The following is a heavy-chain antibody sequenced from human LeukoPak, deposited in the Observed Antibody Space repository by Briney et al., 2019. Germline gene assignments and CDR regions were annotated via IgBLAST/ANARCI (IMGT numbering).Heavy chain of an antibody. Sequence: PSETLSLTCTVSGGSISSYSWSWIRQPPGKGLEWIGSIYYSGSTNYNPSLKSRVTMSVDTSKNQFSLKLSSVTAADTAVYYCARHILGYCSSTSCYYYYGMDVWGQGTTVTVSS. J-gene: IGHJ6*02. V-gene: IGHV4-59*08. CDR1: GGSISSYS. D-gene: IGHD2-2*01. CDR2: IYYSGST. CDR3: ARHILGYCSSTSCYYYYGMDV.